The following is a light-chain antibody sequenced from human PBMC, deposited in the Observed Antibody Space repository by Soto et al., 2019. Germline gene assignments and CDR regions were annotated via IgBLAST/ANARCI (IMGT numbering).Light chain of an antibody. J-gene: IGKJ4*01. Sequence: DIQMTQSPSSLSASVGDRVTITCQASQDISNYLNWYQQKPGKAPKLLIYAASNLETGVTSRFSGSGSGTDFTFTISSLQPEDIATYYCQQYDNPLLTFGGGTKVEIK. CDR2: AAS. CDR3: QQYDNPLLT. V-gene: IGKV1-33*01. CDR1: QDISNY.